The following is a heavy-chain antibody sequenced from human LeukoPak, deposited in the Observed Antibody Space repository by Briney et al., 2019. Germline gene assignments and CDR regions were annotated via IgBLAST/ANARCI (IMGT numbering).Heavy chain of an antibody. V-gene: IGHV4-59*08. CDR1: GVSMNSHY. CDR3: ARHTYYLGSGSFPELVY. J-gene: IGHJ4*02. Sequence: SETLSLTCTVSGVSMNSHYWSWIRQPPGKGLEWIGYIYYTGSTNYNPSLKSRVTISVDTSKNQFSLKLSSVTAADTAVYYCARHTYYLGSGSFPELVYWGQGTLVTVSS. CDR2: IYYTGST. D-gene: IGHD3-10*01.